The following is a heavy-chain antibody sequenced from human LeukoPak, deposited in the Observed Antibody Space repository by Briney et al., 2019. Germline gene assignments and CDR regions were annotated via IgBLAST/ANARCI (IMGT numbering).Heavy chain of an antibody. D-gene: IGHD1-26*01. CDR2: IRNKANRYTT. Sequence: PGGSLRLSCAASGFTFSDHYMDWVRQAPGKGLEWVGRIRNKANRYTTEYAASVKGRFTFSRDDSKNSLYLQMNSLKTEDTAMYYCARTSGSDSGGAFDIWGRGTMVTVSS. CDR1: GFTFSDHY. V-gene: IGHV3-72*01. CDR3: ARTSGSDSGGAFDI. J-gene: IGHJ3*02.